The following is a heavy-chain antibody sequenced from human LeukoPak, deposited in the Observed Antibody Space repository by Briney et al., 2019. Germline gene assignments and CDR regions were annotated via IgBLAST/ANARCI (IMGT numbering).Heavy chain of an antibody. D-gene: IGHD4-17*01. CDR1: GFTFSDYW. J-gene: IGHJ4*02. CDR2: IKGDESDR. V-gene: IGHV3-7*01. Sequence: PGGSPRLSCEASGFTFSDYWMIWVRQAPGKGLEWVADIKGDESDRFYVDSVRGRFSISRDNAKNSLYLHMNSLRVEDTALYYCARLYVDPMTTTSYYFDSWGQGTLVTVSS. CDR3: ARLYVDPMTTTSYYFDS.